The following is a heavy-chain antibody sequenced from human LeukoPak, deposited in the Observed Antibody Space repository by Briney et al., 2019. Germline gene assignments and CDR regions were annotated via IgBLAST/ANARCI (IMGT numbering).Heavy chain of an antibody. D-gene: IGHD1-26*01. J-gene: IGHJ4*02. Sequence: GRSLRLSCAASGFTFSSYAMHWVRQAPGKGLEWVAVISYDGSNKYYADSVKGRFTISRDNSKNTLYLQMNSPRAEDTAVYYCARAGSGSYRVSFFDYWGQGTLVTVSS. CDR1: GFTFSSYA. V-gene: IGHV3-30-3*01. CDR3: ARAGSGSYRVSFFDY. CDR2: ISYDGSNK.